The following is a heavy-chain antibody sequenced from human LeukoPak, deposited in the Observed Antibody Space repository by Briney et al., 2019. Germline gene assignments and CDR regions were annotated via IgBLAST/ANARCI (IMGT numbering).Heavy chain of an antibody. CDR2: IYYSGST. CDR3: ARRITMVRGVMAMDV. CDR1: GGSISSSSYY. J-gene: IGHJ6*03. Sequence: KASETLSLTCTVSGGSISSSSYYWGWIRQPPGKGLEWIGSIYYSGSTYYNPSLKSRVTISVDTSKNQFSLKLSSVTAADTAVYYCARRITMVRGVMAMDVWGKGTTVTVSS. V-gene: IGHV4-39*01. D-gene: IGHD3-10*01.